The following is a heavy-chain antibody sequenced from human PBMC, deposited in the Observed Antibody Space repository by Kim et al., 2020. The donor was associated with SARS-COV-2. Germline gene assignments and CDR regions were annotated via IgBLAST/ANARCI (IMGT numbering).Heavy chain of an antibody. Sequence: GGSLRLSCAASGFTFSSYAMHWVRQAPGKGLEWVAVISYDGSNKYYADSVKGRFTISRDNSKNTLYLQMNSLRAEDTAVYYCARDKVRVGIVGATPSWAFDYWGQGTLVTVSS. CDR3: ARDKVRVGIVGATPSWAFDY. J-gene: IGHJ4*02. V-gene: IGHV3-30*04. CDR2: ISYDGSNK. CDR1: GFTFSSYA. D-gene: IGHD1-26*01.